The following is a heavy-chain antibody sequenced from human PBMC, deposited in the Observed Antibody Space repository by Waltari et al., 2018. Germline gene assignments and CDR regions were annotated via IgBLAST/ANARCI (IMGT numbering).Heavy chain of an antibody. CDR2: ISSSSSYI. J-gene: IGHJ6*03. Sequence: EVQLVESGGGLVKPGGSLRLSCAASGFTFSSYSMNWVRQAPGKGLEWVSSISSSSSYIYYADSVKGRFTISRDNAKNSLYLQMNSLRAEDTAVYYCARGPWGASHTYYYYMDVWGKGTTVIVSS. CDR1: GFTFSSYS. D-gene: IGHD3-16*01. V-gene: IGHV3-21*01. CDR3: ARGPWGASHTYYYYMDV.